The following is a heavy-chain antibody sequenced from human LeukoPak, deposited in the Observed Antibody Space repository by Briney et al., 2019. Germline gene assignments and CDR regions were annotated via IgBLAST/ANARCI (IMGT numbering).Heavy chain of an antibody. V-gene: IGHV3-21*01. CDR1: GFTFSSYS. CDR3: ARMAGTANFDY. J-gene: IGHJ4*02. Sequence: AGGSLRLSCAASGFTFSSYSMNCVRQAPGKGLEWVSSISSSSSYIYYADSVKGRFTISRDNAKNSLYLQMNSLRAEDTAVYYCARMAGTANFDYWGQGTLVTVSS. CDR2: ISSSSSYI. D-gene: IGHD6-19*01.